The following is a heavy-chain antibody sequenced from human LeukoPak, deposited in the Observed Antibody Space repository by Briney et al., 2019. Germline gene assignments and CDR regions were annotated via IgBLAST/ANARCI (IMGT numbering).Heavy chain of an antibody. V-gene: IGHV3-21*01. CDR2: ISSSSSYI. D-gene: IGHD6-13*01. CDR3: TRGAQWGIAAVNWFDP. Sequence: GGSLRLSCAASGFTFSSYSMNWVRQAPGKGLEWVSSISSSSSYIYYADSVKGRFTISRDNAKNSLYLQMNSLRAEDTAVYYCTRGAQWGIAAVNWFDPWGQGTLVTVSS. CDR1: GFTFSSYS. J-gene: IGHJ5*02.